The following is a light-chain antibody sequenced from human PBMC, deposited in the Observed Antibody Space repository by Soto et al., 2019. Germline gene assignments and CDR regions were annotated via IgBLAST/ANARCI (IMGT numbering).Light chain of an antibody. CDR1: QSISTW. J-gene: IGKJ2*01. V-gene: IGKV1-5*01. CDR3: QQYSSDLDT. CDR2: DAS. Sequence: DVRMSQSPSTLSASVGDRVTITCRASQSISTWLAWYQQKPGKAPKLLIYDASILESGVPSRFSGSGSGTEFTLTISSLQPDDFATYCCQQYSSDLDTFGQGTKVDIK.